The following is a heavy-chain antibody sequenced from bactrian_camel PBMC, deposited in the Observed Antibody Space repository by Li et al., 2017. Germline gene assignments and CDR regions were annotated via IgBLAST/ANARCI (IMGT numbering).Heavy chain of an antibody. D-gene: IGHD4*01. V-gene: IGHV3S40*01. J-gene: IGHJ6*01. CDR1: GFTFSGYG. CDR3: VEDYIDYGLFGS. Sequence: QLVESGGGLVQPGGSLRLSCAASGFTFSGYGMSWVRQAPGKGLEWVSTIASKSDNTYYTDSVKDRFTISRDNAKNTLYLQLNSLKPEDTAVYYCVEDYIDYGLFGSWGQGTQVTVS. CDR2: IASKSDNT.